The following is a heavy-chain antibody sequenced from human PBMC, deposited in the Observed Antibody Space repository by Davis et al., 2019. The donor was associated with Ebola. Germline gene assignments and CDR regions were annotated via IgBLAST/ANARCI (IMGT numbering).Heavy chain of an antibody. CDR3: ARMYGDGYDSGFDY. CDR1: GFSITNNQW. J-gene: IGHJ4*02. D-gene: IGHD5-24*01. V-gene: IGHV4-28*01. CDR2: VSNTGDT. Sequence: LRLSCTVSGFSITNNQWWGWIRQPPGEGLEWIGYVSNTGDTRYNPSLKSRLTLSVDTSKNQFSLNLNSVADVDTTIYYCARMYGDGYDSGFDYWGQGTLVTVSS.